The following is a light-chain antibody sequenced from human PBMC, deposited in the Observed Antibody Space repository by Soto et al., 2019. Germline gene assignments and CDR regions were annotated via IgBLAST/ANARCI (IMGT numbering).Light chain of an antibody. J-gene: IGKJ4*01. V-gene: IGKV4-1*01. CDR1: QSVLYNSNNKNY. CDR2: WAS. CDR3: QQYYSTPLT. Sequence: DVVMTQSPDSLAMSLGERVTINCKSSQSVLYNSNNKNYLAWYQQKPGQPPKLLIHWASTRESGVPDRFSGSGSGTDFTLTISSLQAEDVAVYYCQQYYSTPLTFGGGTKVEIK.